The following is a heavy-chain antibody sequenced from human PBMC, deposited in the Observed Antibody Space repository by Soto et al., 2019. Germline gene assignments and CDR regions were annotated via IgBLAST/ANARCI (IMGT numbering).Heavy chain of an antibody. CDR1: GYTFTSYY. Sequence: GASVKVSCKASGYTFTSYYMHWVRQAPGQGLEWMGIINPSGGSTSYAQKFQGRVTMTRDTSTSTVYMELSSLRSEDTAVYYCARDSGYCSSTSCSSYGMDVWGQGTTVTVSS. D-gene: IGHD2-2*01. CDR2: INPSGGST. J-gene: IGHJ6*02. V-gene: IGHV1-46*01. CDR3: ARDSGYCSSTSCSSYGMDV.